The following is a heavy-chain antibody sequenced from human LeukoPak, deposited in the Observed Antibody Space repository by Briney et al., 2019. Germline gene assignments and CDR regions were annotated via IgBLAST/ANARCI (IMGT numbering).Heavy chain of an antibody. Sequence: PGGSLRLSCAASGFTFSSYSMNWVRQAPGKGLEWGSYISGSSSTIYYADSVKGRFTISRDNGKNTLYLQMNSLRAEDTAAYYCARGSTYYDSSGQVPFDYWGQGTLVTVSS. CDR1: GFTFSSYS. CDR2: ISGSSSTI. CDR3: ARGSTYYDSSGQVPFDY. J-gene: IGHJ4*02. D-gene: IGHD3-22*01. V-gene: IGHV3-48*01.